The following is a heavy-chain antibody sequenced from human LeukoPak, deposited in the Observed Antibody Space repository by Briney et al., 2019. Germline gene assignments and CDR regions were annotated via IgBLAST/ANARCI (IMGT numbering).Heavy chain of an antibody. Sequence: ASVKVSCKASGYTFTSYYMHWVRQAPGQGLEWMGIINPSGGSTSYAQKFQGRVTMTRDTSTSTVYMELSSLRSEDTAVHYCATGKYYYDSSGTLDYWGQGTLVTVSS. D-gene: IGHD3-22*01. CDR3: ATGKYYYDSSGTLDY. CDR2: INPSGGST. V-gene: IGHV1-46*01. J-gene: IGHJ4*02. CDR1: GYTFTSYY.